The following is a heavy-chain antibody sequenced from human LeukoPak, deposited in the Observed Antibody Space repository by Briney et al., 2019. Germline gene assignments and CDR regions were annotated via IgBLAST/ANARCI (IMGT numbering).Heavy chain of an antibody. CDR2: ISWDSGSI. CDR3: AKDIGKAAAGNLEGYGLDV. J-gene: IGHJ6*02. D-gene: IGHD6-13*01. V-gene: IGHV3-9*01. Sequence: PGGSLRLSCAVSGFTLRDFAMHWVRQAPGKGLEWVSGISWDSGSIGYADTVKGRFTVSRDNAKNFLYLQMNSLRSEDTALYYCAKDIGKAAAGNLEGYGLDVWGQGTTVIVSS. CDR1: GFTLRDFA.